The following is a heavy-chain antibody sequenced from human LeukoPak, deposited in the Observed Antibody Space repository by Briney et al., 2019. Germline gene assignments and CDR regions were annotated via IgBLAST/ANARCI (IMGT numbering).Heavy chain of an antibody. CDR1: GGSIRSYY. J-gene: IGHJ4*02. V-gene: IGHV4-59*01. Sequence: PSETLSLTCTVSGGSIRSYYWSWIRQPPGKGLEWIGYIYYSGSTNYNPSLKSRVTISVETSKNQFSLKLSSVTAADTAVYYCARDPGLSYYGSGSYYNFGTFDYWGQGTLVTVSS. D-gene: IGHD3-10*01. CDR3: ARDPGLSYYGSGSYYNFGTFDY. CDR2: IYYSGST.